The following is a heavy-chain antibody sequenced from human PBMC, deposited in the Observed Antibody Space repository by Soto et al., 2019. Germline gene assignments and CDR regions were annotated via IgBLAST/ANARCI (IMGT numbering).Heavy chain of an antibody. D-gene: IGHD3-16*01. CDR2: IDTDGGGT. CDR3: ATVFGL. J-gene: IGHJ4*02. CDR1: GFTLRSHG. V-gene: IGHV3-74*01. Sequence: EVQLVESGGGLVQPGGSLRVSCAASGFTLRSHGIHWVRQAPGKGLEWVSRIDTDGGGTSYADSVKGRFTISTDNAKNKVYLQMNGQRAEYTAVYYGATVFGLWGQGTLVTVSS.